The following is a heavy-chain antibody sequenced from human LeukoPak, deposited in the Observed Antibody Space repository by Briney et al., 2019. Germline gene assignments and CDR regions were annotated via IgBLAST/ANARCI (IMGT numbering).Heavy chain of an antibody. CDR1: GFTFSSYW. V-gene: IGHV3-74*01. D-gene: IGHD5-18*01. CDR3: ARGGGYSYGYLGY. J-gene: IGHJ4*02. Sequence: PGGSLRLSCAVSGFTFSSYWRQWARHAPGKGLVWVSHINGDGSSTNYADSVKGRFTISRDNAKNTLYLQMNSLRAEDTAVYYCARGGGYSYGYLGYWGQGTLVTVSS. CDR2: INGDGSST.